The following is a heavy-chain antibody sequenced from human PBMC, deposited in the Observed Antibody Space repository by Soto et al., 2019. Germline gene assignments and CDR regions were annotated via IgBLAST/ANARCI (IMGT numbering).Heavy chain of an antibody. CDR1: GFTFSNAW. D-gene: IGHD2-15*01. CDR2: ISSSSSYI. V-gene: IGHV3-21*01. CDR3: ARVGCSGGSCYPYYYYGMDV. Sequence: PGGSLRLSCAASGFTFSNAWMTWVRQAPGKGLEWVSSISSSSSYIYYADSVKGRFTISRDNAKNSLYLQMNSLRAEDTAVYYCARVGCSGGSCYPYYYYGMDVWGQGTTVTVSS. J-gene: IGHJ6*02.